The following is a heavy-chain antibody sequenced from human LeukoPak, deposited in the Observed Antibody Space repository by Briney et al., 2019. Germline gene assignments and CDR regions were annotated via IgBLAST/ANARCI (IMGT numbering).Heavy chain of an antibody. Sequence: GGSLRLSCAGSGFTFSSYSMNWVRQAPGKGLEWVSSISSSSSYIYYADSVKGRFTISRDNAKNSLYLQMNSLRAEDTAVYYCARGRIAARRGDFDYWGQGTLVTVSS. CDR3: ARGRIAARRGDFDY. CDR2: ISSSSSYI. J-gene: IGHJ4*02. CDR1: GFTFSSYS. V-gene: IGHV3-21*01. D-gene: IGHD6-6*01.